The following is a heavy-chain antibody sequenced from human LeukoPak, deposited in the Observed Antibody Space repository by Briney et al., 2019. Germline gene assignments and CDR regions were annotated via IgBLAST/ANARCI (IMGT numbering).Heavy chain of an antibody. V-gene: IGHV3-23*01. CDR3: ATGITGTIDY. J-gene: IGHJ4*02. CDR2: ISGSGGST. CDR1: GFTFSSYA. Sequence: GGSLRLSCAASGFTFSSYAMSWVRQAPGKGLEWVSAISGSGGSTYYADSVKGRFTISRDNSKNTLYLQMNSLKTEDTALYYCATGITGTIDYWGQGTLVTVSS. D-gene: IGHD1-20*01.